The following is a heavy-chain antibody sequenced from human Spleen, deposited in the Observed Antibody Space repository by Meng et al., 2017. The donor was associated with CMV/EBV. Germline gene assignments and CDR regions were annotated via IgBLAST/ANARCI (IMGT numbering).Heavy chain of an antibody. CDR3: ARDISEGTTTYYFDS. V-gene: IGHV4-61*01. J-gene: IGHJ4*02. Sequence: SETLSLTCTVSGGSVSSGSYYWSWIRQPPGKGLDWIAYIFYTGSTNHNPSLKSRVTISIDTSKNQFSLNLNSVTAADTAVYYCARDISEGTTTYYFDSWGQGILVTVSS. D-gene: IGHD4-17*01. CDR2: IFYTGST. CDR1: GGSVSSGSYY.